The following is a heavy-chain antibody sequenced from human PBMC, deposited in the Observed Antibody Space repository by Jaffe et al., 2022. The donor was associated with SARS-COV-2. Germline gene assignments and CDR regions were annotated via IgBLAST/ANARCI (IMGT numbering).Heavy chain of an antibody. D-gene: IGHD3-16*02. CDR2: INGGGDRI. V-gene: IGHV3-23*01. CDR1: GFTFSNYA. Sequence: EVQLLQSGGGLVQPGGSLRLSCAASGFTFSNYAMNWVRQAPGKGPEWVSVINGGGDRIFYAASVKGRFTISRDNSKNTLSLQMNSLRAEDTATYYCAKDWGVYRFFDYWGQGTLVAVSS. CDR3: AKDWGVYRFFDY. J-gene: IGHJ4*02.